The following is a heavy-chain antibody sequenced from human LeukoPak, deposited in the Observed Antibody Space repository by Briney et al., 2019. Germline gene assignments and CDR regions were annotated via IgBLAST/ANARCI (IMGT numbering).Heavy chain of an antibody. J-gene: IGHJ4*02. V-gene: IGHV4-59*01. CDR3: ASMKGDYFDY. Sequence: PSETLSLTCTVSGGSISSYYWSWIRQPPGKGLEWIGYIYYSGSTNYNPSLKSRVTISVDTSKSQFSLKLSSVTAADTAVYYCASMKGDYFDYWGQGTLVTVSS. CDR1: GGSISSYY. CDR2: IYYSGST.